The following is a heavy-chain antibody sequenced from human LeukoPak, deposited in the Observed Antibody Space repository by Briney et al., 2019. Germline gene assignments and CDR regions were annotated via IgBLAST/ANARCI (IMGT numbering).Heavy chain of an antibody. D-gene: IGHD5-24*01. V-gene: IGHV3-53*01. CDR3: ARGESWLQWPLDY. Sequence: GGSLRLSCAASGFTVSSNYMSWVRQAPGEGLEWVSVIYSGGSTYYADSVKGRFTISRDNSKNTLYLQMNSLRAEDTAVYYCARGESWLQWPLDYWGQGTLVTVSS. J-gene: IGHJ4*02. CDR1: GFTVSSNY. CDR2: IYSGGST.